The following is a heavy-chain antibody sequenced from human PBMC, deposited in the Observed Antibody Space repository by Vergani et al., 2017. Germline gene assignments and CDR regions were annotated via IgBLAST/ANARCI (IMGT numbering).Heavy chain of an antibody. V-gene: IGHV1-2*02. CDR3: ARATVTTIFGY. Sequence: QVQLVQSGAEVKKPGASVKVSCKASGYTFTSYYMHWVRQAPGQGLEWMGWINPYSGGTKYAQKFQGRVTMTRDTSISTAYMELSRLRSDDTAVYYCARATVTTIFGYWGQGTLVTVSS. CDR2: INPYSGGT. D-gene: IGHD4-17*01. J-gene: IGHJ4*02. CDR1: GYTFTSYY.